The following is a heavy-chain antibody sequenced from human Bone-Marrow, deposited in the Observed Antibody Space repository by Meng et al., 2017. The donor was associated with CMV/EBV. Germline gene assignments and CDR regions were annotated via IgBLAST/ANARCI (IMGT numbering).Heavy chain of an antibody. Sequence: GESLKISCAASGFSFDDFAMNWVRQAPGKGLEWVSGISWNSGRIDYADSVKGRFTISRDNAKNSLYLQMNSLRAEDMALYYCAKGFGVVILDGIDIWGQGTMVTVSS. CDR2: ISWNSGRI. J-gene: IGHJ3*02. V-gene: IGHV3-9*03. CDR1: GFSFDDFA. CDR3: AKGFGVVILDGIDI. D-gene: IGHD3-3*01.